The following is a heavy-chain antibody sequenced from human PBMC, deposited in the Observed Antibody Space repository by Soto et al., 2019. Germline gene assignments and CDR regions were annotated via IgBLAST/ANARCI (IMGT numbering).Heavy chain of an antibody. D-gene: IGHD3-22*01. J-gene: IGHJ3*02. CDR1: GGTFSSYA. Sequence: SVKVSCKASGGTFSSYAISWVRQAPGQGLEWMGGIIPIFGTANYAQKFQGRVTITADKSTSTAYMELSSLRSEDTAVYYCASGLLLDYYDSSGYSDAFDIWGQGTMVTVSS. CDR2: IIPIFGTA. CDR3: ASGLLLDYYDSSGYSDAFDI. V-gene: IGHV1-69*06.